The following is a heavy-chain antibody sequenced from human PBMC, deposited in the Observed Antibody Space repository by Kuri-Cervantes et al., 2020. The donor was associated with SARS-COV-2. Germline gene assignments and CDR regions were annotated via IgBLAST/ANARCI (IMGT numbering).Heavy chain of an antibody. J-gene: IGHJ4*02. CDR1: GGSFSGYY. D-gene: IGHD4-11*01. Sequence: GSLRLSCAVYGGSFSGYYWSWIRQPPGKGLEWIGEINHSGSTNYNPSLKSRVTISVDTSKNQFSLKLSSVTAADTVVYYCASTMTTVTYPSWYFDYWGQGTLVTVSS. V-gene: IGHV4-34*01. CDR2: INHSGST. CDR3: ASTMTTVTYPSWYFDY.